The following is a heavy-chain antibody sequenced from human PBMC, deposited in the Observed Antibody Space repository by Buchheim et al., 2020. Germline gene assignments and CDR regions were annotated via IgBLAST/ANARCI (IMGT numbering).Heavy chain of an antibody. CDR2: ISGSGGST. D-gene: IGHD2-21*01. V-gene: IGHV3-23*01. J-gene: IGHJ2*01. CDR3: AKLWSYGGARSYWYFDL. Sequence: EVQLLESGGGLVQPGGSLRLSCAASGFTFSSYAMSWVRQAPGKGLEWVSAISGSGGSTYYADSVKGRFTISRDNSKNTLCLQMNSLRAEDTAVYYCAKLWSYGGARSYWYFDLWGRGTL. CDR1: GFTFSSYA.